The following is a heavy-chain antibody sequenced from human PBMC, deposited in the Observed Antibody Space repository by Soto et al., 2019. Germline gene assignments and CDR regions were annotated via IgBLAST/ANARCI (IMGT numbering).Heavy chain of an antibody. Sequence: QVQLVESGGGVVQPGTSLRLSCAASGFTFSRYVMHWVRQPPGKGPEWVAVISSDGRTKYYADSVKGRFTISRDNSEDTVYVQMNSLRGDDTAVYYCAKDRGGFAGGWEYFDYWGQGALVTVSS. V-gene: IGHV3-30-3*01. CDR1: GFTFSRYV. J-gene: IGHJ4*02. D-gene: IGHD6-19*01. CDR3: AKDRGGFAGGWEYFDY. CDR2: ISSDGRTK.